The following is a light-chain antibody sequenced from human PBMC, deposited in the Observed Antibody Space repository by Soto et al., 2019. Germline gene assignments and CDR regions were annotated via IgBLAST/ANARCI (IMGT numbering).Light chain of an antibody. CDR2: DAS. J-gene: IGKJ5*01. CDR3: QQYHNWPIT. CDR1: QSVSSN. Sequence: TQSPSSLSASIGDRVTFSCRASQSVSSNLAWHQQKPGQAPRILMYDASTRATGIPARFSGSGSGTEFTLTISSLQSEDFAVYYCQQYHNWPITFGQGTRLEIK. V-gene: IGKV3-15*01.